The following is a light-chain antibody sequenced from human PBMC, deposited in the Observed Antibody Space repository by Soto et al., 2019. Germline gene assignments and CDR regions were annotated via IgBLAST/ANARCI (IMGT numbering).Light chain of an antibody. CDR3: QRYNHVST. Sequence: DIQMTQSPSSLSASVGARVTITCRASQGISNYLAWYQQRPGRVPTLLISAASTLQSGVPSRFRGGGSVTDFPLTITGLKHDDVATYYCQRYNHVSTLGQGTKVQI. J-gene: IGKJ1*01. CDR2: AAS. CDR1: QGISNY. V-gene: IGKV1-27*01.